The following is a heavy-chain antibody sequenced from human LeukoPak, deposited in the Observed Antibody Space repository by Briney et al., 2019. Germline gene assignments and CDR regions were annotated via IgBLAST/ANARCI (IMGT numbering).Heavy chain of an antibody. V-gene: IGHV3-66*01. CDR1: GFTVGSNY. D-gene: IGHD4-17*01. Sequence: GGSLRLSCAASGFTVGSNYMSWVRQAPGKGLEWVSVIYSGGSTYYADSVKGRFTISRDNSKNTLYLQMNSLRAEDTAVYYCAGITVTTFYSSGAFDIWGQGTMVTVSS. CDR2: IYSGGST. CDR3: AGITVTTFYSSGAFDI. J-gene: IGHJ3*02.